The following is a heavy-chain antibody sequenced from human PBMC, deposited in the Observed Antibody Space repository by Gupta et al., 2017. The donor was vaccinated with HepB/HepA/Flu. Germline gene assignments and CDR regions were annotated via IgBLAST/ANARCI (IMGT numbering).Heavy chain of an antibody. J-gene: IGHJ4*02. CDR1: GFACTVYG. CDR3: SNESGGNCLFDY. V-gene: IGHV3-30*02. CDR2: IPHDGSNT. Sequence: VHLVQLEGVVVQPGGSLRLPCAASGFACTVYGLQWVRQPPGKGLEWMAFIPHDGSNTYYAASVKGGFTISRDNSKNSLYLQMTSLTPEDTALYYCSNESGGNCLFDYWGQRTLITVSS. D-gene: IGHD2-15*01.